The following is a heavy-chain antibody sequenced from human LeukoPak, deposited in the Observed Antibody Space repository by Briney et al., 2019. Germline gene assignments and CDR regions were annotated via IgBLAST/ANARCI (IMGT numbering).Heavy chain of an antibody. CDR2: IYYSGST. CDR1: GGSISSYY. J-gene: IGHJ6*03. D-gene: IGHD6-19*01. Sequence: SETLSLTCTVSGGSISSYYWSWIRQPPGQGLEWIGYIYYSGSTNYNPSLKSRVTISVDTSKNQFSLKLSSVTAADTAVYYCARVGGWPHYYYMDVWGKGTTVTVSS. CDR3: ARVGGWPHYYYMDV. V-gene: IGHV4-59*01.